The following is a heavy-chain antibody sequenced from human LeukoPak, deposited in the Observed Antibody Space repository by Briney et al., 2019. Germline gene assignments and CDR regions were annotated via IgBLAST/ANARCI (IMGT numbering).Heavy chain of an antibody. CDR3: AREMSPHYDFWSGYYTKYYYMDV. D-gene: IGHD3-3*01. J-gene: IGHJ6*03. CDR1: GGSISSYY. V-gene: IGHV4-4*07. Sequence: PSETLSLTCTVSGGSISSYYWSWIRQPAGKGLEWIGRIYTSGSTNYNPSLKSRVTMSVDTSKNQFSLKLSSVTAADTAVYYCAREMSPHYDFWSGYYTKYYYMDVWGKGTTVTVSS. CDR2: IYTSGST.